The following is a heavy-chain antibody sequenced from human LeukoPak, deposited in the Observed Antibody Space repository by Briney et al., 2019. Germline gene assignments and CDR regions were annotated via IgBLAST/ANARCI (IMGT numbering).Heavy chain of an antibody. CDR2: IYHSGST. Sequence: SETLSLTCTVSGGSISSGGYYWSWIRQPPGKGLEWIGYIYHSGSTYYNPSLKSRVTISVDRSKNQLSLKLSSVTAADTAVYYCARDSRITIFGVVMRAFDIWGQGTMVTVSS. D-gene: IGHD3-3*01. V-gene: IGHV4-30-2*01. CDR1: GGSISSGGYY. J-gene: IGHJ3*02. CDR3: ARDSRITIFGVVMRAFDI.